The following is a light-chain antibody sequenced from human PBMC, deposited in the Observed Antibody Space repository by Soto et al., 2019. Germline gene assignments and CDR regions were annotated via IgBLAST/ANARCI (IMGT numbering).Light chain of an antibody. V-gene: IGKV1-39*01. CDR1: RSIGNN. CDR3: QQSFSPHIA. CDR2: AAS. J-gene: IGKJ5*01. Sequence: EIQVTQSPTSLSASVGDRVTITCRASRSIGNNLNWYQQRPGKAPQLLIYAASSLQSGVPSRFSGSTSGTDFTLPVHGLQPEDFATYYCQQSFSPHIAFGQGTRL.